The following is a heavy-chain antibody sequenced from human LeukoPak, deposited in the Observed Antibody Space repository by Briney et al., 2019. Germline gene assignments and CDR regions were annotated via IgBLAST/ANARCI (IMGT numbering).Heavy chain of an antibody. CDR3: AKGFYDNSASGVFDI. Sequence: GGSLRLSCAASGFSFNSAAMTWVRQAPGKGLEWVSLVSSSGANTYYADSVKGRFTISRDNSKNTLYLQMNSLRAEDTAVYYCAKGFYDNSASGVFDIWGQGTMVTVSS. CDR1: GFSFNSAA. V-gene: IGHV3-23*01. J-gene: IGHJ3*02. CDR2: VSSSGANT. D-gene: IGHD3-22*01.